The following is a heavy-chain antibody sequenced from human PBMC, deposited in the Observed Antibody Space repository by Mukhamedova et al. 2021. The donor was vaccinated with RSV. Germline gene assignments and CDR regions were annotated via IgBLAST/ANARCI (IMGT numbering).Heavy chain of an antibody. V-gene: IGHV4-39*07. J-gene: IGHJ4*02. D-gene: IGHD5-12*01. Sequence: YNPSLKSRVTISVDTSKNQFSLKLSSVTAADTAVYYCARVWGRGYSGYGFDYWGQGTLVTVSS. CDR3: ARVWGRGYSGYGFDY.